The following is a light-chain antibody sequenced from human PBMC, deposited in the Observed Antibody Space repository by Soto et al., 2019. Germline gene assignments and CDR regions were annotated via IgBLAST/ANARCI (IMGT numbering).Light chain of an antibody. CDR1: QSISYW. V-gene: IGKV1-5*03. CDR2: KAS. J-gene: IGKJ1*01. Sequence: DIPMTQSPSTLSASVGDRVTITCRASQSISYWLAWYQQKPGKAPKLLIYKASSLESGVPSRFSGSGSGTEFTLTISSLQPDDFATYYCQQYNTFPWTFGQGTKVEVE. CDR3: QQYNTFPWT.